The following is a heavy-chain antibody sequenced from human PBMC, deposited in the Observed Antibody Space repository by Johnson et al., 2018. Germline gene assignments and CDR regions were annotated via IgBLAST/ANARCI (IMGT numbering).Heavy chain of an antibody. D-gene: IGHD7-27*01. CDR1: GFSFSSYS. V-gene: IGHV3-21*01. Sequence: EVQLVESGGGLVKPGESLRLSCSASGFSFSSYSMPWVRQSPGEGLEWVSSIDPSSTYIFYADSVTGRFTISRDTAKNSLHLQRNSLRGEDTALSYCARSPAFELGLHRGMDVWGQGTTVTVSS. CDR2: IDPSSTYI. J-gene: IGHJ6*02. CDR3: ARSPAFELGLHRGMDV.